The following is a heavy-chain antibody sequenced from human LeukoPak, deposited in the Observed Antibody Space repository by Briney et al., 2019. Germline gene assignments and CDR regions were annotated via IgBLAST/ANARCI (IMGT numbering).Heavy chain of an antibody. Sequence: SETLSLTCTVSGGSISSGSYYWSWIRQPAGKGLEWIGRIYTSGSTNYSPSLKSRVTISVDTSKNQFSLKLSSVIAADTAVYYCAREDKGPAFFDYWGQGTLVTVSS. CDR1: GGSISSGSYY. CDR3: AREDKGPAFFDY. J-gene: IGHJ4*02. D-gene: IGHD2-15*01. CDR2: IYTSGST. V-gene: IGHV4-61*02.